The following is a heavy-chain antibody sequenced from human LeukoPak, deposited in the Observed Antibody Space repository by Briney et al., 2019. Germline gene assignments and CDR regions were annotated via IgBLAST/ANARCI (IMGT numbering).Heavy chain of an antibody. Sequence: SETLSLTCAVYGGSFSGYYWSWIRQPPGKGLEWIGEINHSGSTNYNPSLKSRVTISVGTSKNQFSLKLSSVTAADTAVYYCARGVYDSSGYYLNYWGQGTLVTVSS. J-gene: IGHJ4*02. CDR3: ARGVYDSSGYYLNY. V-gene: IGHV4-34*01. CDR1: GGSFSGYY. D-gene: IGHD3-22*01. CDR2: INHSGST.